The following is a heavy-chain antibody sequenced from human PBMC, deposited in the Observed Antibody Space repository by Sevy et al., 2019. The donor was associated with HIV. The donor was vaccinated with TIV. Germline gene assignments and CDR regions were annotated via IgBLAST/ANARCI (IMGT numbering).Heavy chain of an antibody. D-gene: IGHD6-19*01. J-gene: IGHJ4*02. CDR1: GFTFSSYA. CDR3: AKRQGSSGWTGNLDY. Sequence: GRSLRLSCAASGFTFSSYAMSWVRQAPGKGLEWVSAISGSGGSTYYADSVKGRFTISRDNSKNTLYLQMNSLRAEDTAVYYCAKRQGSSGWTGNLDYWGQGTLVTVSS. V-gene: IGHV3-23*01. CDR2: ISGSGGST.